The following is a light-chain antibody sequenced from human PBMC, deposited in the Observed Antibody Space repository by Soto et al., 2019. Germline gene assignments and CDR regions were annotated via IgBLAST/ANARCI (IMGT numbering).Light chain of an antibody. V-gene: IGKV3-20*01. CDR1: QSVTNNY. J-gene: IGKJ1*01. CDR2: GAS. CDR3: PQHCATPGT. Sequence: EIVLTQSPDTLSLSPGERVTLSCRASQSVTNNYLAWYQQKPGQGPRLLIHGASSRAADTPDRFSGSGSGTSFTVTLISPDPEDPSLYYCPQHCATPGTFGQGTKLDIQ.